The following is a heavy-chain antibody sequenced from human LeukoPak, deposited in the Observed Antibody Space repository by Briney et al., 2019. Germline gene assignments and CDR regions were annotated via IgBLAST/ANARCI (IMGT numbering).Heavy chain of an antibody. V-gene: IGHV4-39*07. Sequence: PSETLSLTCTVSGGSISSSSYYWGWIRQPPGKGLEWIGSIYYSGTTYYNPSLKSRVTISLDTSKNQFSLKLSSVTAADTAVYFCARERRGAAGRKVFNSWGQGTLAIVSS. D-gene: IGHD3-10*01. CDR2: IYYSGTT. J-gene: IGHJ5*02. CDR3: ARERRGAAGRKVFNS. CDR1: GGSISSSSYY.